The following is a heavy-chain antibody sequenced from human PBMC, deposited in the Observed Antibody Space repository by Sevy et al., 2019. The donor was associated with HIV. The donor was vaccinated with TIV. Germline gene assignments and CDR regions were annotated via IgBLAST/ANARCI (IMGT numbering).Heavy chain of an antibody. CDR2: FDPEDDEK. Sequence: ASVKVSCKVSGRTLTELSIHWVRQAPGKGLEWMGTFDPEDDEKIYAQKFQGRVTMTEDTSTDTAYMELSRLRSEDTAVYNCATTKDYYDSSGYPFDYWGQGTLVTVSS. CDR1: GRTLTELS. D-gene: IGHD3-22*01. V-gene: IGHV1-24*01. CDR3: ATTKDYYDSSGYPFDY. J-gene: IGHJ4*02.